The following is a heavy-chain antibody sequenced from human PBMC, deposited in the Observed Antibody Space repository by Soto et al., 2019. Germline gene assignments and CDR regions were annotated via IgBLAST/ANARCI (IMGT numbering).Heavy chain of an antibody. D-gene: IGHD7-27*01. CDR2: ISSSSTTI. J-gene: IGHJ6*03. Sequence: GXSLRLSCAASGFTFSTYNINWVRQAPGKGLEWVSYISSSSTTIYYADSVKGRFTISRDNAKDSLYLQMNRLRAEDTAVYYCARGLTYYYYMDVWGKGTTVTVSS. CDR3: ARGLTYYYYMDV. V-gene: IGHV3-48*01. CDR1: GFTFSTYN.